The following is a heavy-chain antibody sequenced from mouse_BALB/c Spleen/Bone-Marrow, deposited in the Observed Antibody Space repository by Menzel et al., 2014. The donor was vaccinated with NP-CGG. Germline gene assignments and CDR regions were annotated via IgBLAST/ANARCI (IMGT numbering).Heavy chain of an antibody. CDR2: IDPSDSYT. CDR3: TRDDYGY. V-gene: IGHV1S127*01. CDR1: GYTFTSYW. J-gene: IGHJ2*01. D-gene: IGHD2-4*01. Sequence: QVQLQQSGAELVKPGASVKMSCKASGYTFTSYWMHWVKQRPGQGLEWIGTIDPSDSYTSYNQKFKGKTTLTVDTSSNTAYMQLSSLTSEDSAVYYCTRDDYGYWGQGTTLTVSS.